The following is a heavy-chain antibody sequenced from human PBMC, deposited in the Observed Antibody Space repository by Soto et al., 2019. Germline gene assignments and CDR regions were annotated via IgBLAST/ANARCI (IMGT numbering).Heavy chain of an antibody. CDR1: GGSISSGGYY. Sequence: QVQLQESGPGLLKPSQTLSLTCTVSGGSISSGGYYWSWIRQHPGKGLEWIGYLYYSGSTYYNPSLKSRVTVSVDTSKNQFSLKLSSVTAADTAVYYWARQVATIYGFDYWGQGTLVTVSS. CDR2: LYYSGST. CDR3: ARQVATIYGFDY. J-gene: IGHJ4*02. D-gene: IGHD5-12*01. V-gene: IGHV4-31*03.